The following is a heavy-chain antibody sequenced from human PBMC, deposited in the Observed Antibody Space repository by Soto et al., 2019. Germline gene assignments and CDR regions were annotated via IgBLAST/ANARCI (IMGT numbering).Heavy chain of an antibody. J-gene: IGHJ4*02. CDR2: ISGSGSFT. V-gene: IGHV3-23*01. CDR3: AKIPTGSGSSKFDY. Sequence: GGSLRLSCAASGFTFRTYAMNWVRQAPGKGLEWISAISGSGSFTHYADSVRGRFTISRDNSQNQLYLQMNNLRGDDTAMYYCAKIPTGSGSSKFDYWGQGIQVTAPQ. CDR1: GFTFRTYA. D-gene: IGHD3-10*01.